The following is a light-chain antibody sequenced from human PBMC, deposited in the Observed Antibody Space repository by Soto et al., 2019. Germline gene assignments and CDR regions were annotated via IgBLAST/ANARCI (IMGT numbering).Light chain of an antibody. CDR2: LND. V-gene: IGLV1-47*01. Sequence: QSALTQPPSASGAPGQRVTISCSGSSSNIGSNSVYWYQQLPGTAPKLLIYLNDRRPSGVPDRFSGSKSGTSASLAISGLRSEDEADYYCGAWDDSLSGRLFGTGTKLTVL. CDR1: SSNIGSNS. J-gene: IGLJ1*01. CDR3: GAWDDSLSGRL.